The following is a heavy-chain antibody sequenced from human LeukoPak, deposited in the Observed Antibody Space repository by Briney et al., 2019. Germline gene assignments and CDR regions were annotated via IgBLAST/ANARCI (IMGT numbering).Heavy chain of an antibody. CDR3: ARASSGWILDY. CDR2: INPNSGNT. CDR1: GYTFTGYY. V-gene: IGHV1-8*03. D-gene: IGHD6-19*01. Sequence: ASVKVSCKASGYTFTGYYMHWVRQAPGQGLEWMGWINPNSGNTGYAQKFQGRVTITRNTSISTAYMELSSLRSEDTAVYYCARASSGWILDYWGQGTLVTVSS. J-gene: IGHJ4*02.